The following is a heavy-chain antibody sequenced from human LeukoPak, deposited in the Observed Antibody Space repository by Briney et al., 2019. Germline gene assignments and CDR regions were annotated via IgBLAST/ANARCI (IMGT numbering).Heavy chain of an antibody. V-gene: IGHV4-4*07. Sequence: PSETLSLTCTVSGGSISGYSWSWIRQSAGKGLEWVGRVYTSGNTNYNPSFKSRVTISVDTSKRQSSLKLSSVTAADTAVYYCALSTTRVTTRTLDYWGQGTLVTVSS. J-gene: IGHJ4*02. CDR3: ALSTTRVTTRTLDY. CDR1: GGSISGYS. CDR2: VYTSGNT. D-gene: IGHD4-17*01.